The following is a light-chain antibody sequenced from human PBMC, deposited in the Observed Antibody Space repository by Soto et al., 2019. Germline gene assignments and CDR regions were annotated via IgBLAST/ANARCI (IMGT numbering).Light chain of an antibody. Sequence: EIVLTQSPATLSLSPGERATLSCRASQSVSSYLAWYQQKPGQAHRLLIYDASNRATGIPARFSGSESGTDLTLTNSSLEPEDFAVYYCQQRSNWLPFTFGPETKVDI. J-gene: IGKJ3*01. CDR2: DAS. CDR1: QSVSSY. V-gene: IGKV3-11*01. CDR3: QQRSNWLPFT.